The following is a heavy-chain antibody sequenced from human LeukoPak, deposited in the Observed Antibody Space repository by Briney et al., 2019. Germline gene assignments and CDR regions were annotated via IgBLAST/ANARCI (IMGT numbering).Heavy chain of an antibody. V-gene: IGHV3-21*01. CDR2: ISSSSSYI. J-gene: IGHJ3*02. D-gene: IGHD6-13*01. Sequence: PGGSLRLSCAASGFTFSSYSMNWVRQAPGKGLEWVSSISSSSSYIYYADSVKGRFTISRDNAKNSLYLQMNSPRAEDTAVYYCARSLTGMIAAAADDAFDIWGQGTMVTVSS. CDR3: ARSLTGMIAAAADDAFDI. CDR1: GFTFSSYS.